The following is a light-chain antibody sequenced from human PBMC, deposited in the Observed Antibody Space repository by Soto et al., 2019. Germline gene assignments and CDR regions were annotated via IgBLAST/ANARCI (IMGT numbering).Light chain of an antibody. CDR1: QSISSN. V-gene: IGKV3-15*01. J-gene: IGKJ5*01. Sequence: EIVMTQSPATLSVSPGARAPLSCRASQSISSNLAWYQQKPGQAPRLLMFRTSSRATGFPARFSGSGSGTEFTLTISSLQSEDFAVYYCQQYNNWPPITFGQGTRLEIK. CDR3: QQYNNWPPIT. CDR2: RTS.